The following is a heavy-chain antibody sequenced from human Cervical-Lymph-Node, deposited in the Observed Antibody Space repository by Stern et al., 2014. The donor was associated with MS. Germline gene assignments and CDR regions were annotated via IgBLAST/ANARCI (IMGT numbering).Heavy chain of an antibody. CDR3: ARGFVVVPAAIYYYYGMDV. J-gene: IGHJ6*02. V-gene: IGHV3-21*01. CDR1: GFTFSSYS. D-gene: IGHD2-2*01. Sequence: VQLVESGGGLVKPGGSLRLSCAASGFTFSSYSMNWVRQAPGKGLEWVSSISSSRSYIYYADSVKGRFTISRDNAKNSLYLQMNSLRAEDTAVYYCARGFVVVPAAIYYYYGMDVWGQGTTVTVSS. CDR2: ISSSRSYI.